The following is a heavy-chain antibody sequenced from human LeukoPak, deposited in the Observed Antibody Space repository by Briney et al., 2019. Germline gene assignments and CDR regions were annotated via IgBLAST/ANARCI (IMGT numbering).Heavy chain of an antibody. J-gene: IGHJ4*02. Sequence: GSSVKISCKASGGTFSNYAINWVRQAPGQGLEWMGGITPIFGTANYVHKYKGRVTITADKSTSTAYMELSRLRSEDTATYYCARASSDDTAMATPFVYWGRGTLVIVSS. V-gene: IGHV1-69*06. CDR1: GGTFSNYA. CDR2: ITPIFGTA. CDR3: ARASSDDTAMATPFVY. D-gene: IGHD5-18*01.